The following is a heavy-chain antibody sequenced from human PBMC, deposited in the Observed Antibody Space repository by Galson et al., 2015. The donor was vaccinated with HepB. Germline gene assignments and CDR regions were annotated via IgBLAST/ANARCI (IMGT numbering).Heavy chain of an antibody. CDR2: IKQDGSEK. D-gene: IGHD6-19*01. CDR3: ARDPIAVAGTFDY. V-gene: IGHV3-7*03. Sequence: SLRLSCAASGFTFSSYWMSWVRQAPGEGLEWVANIKQDGSEKYYVDSVKGRFTISRDNAKNSLYLQMNSLRAEDTAVYYCARDPIAVAGTFDYWGQGTLVTVSS. J-gene: IGHJ4*02. CDR1: GFTFSSYW.